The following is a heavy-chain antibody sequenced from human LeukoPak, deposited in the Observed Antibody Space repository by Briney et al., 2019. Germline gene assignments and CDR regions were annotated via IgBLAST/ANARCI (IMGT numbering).Heavy chain of an antibody. CDR1: GFTFSSYS. V-gene: IGHV3-21*01. CDR2: ISSSSSNI. D-gene: IGHD5-18*01. Sequence: PGGSLRLSCAACGFTFSSYSRKWVGQAPGKGLEGVSSISSSSSNIYYADSVKGRFTIYRDNAKNSLYLQINLLRAEHTAVYYCARVLGYSYGTLIYYGMDLWVQGTTVTVSS. J-gene: IGHJ6*02. CDR3: ARVLGYSYGTLIYYGMDL.